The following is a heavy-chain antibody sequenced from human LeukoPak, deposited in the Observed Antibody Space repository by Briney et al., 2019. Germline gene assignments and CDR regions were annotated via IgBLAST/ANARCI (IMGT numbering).Heavy chain of an antibody. J-gene: IGHJ6*02. CDR1: GFTVSSNY. CDR3: ARPVRAYYYGMDV. Sequence: PGGSLRLSCAASGFTVSSNYMSWVRQAPGKGLEWVSVIYSGGSTYYADSVKGRFTISRHNSKNTLYLQMNSLGAEDTAVYYCARPVRAYYYGMDVWGQGTTVTVSS. CDR2: IYSGGST. V-gene: IGHV3-53*04.